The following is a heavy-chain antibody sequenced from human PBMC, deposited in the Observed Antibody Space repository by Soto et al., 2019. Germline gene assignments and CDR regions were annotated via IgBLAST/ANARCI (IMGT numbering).Heavy chain of an antibody. CDR2: ISSSGSTI. CDR1: GFTFSDYY. D-gene: IGHD2-15*01. CDR3: ARDPIDCSGGSCYSELVDY. Sequence: QVQLVESGGGLVKPGGSLRLSCAASGFTFSDYYMSWIRQAPGKGLEWVSYISSSGSTIYYADSVKGRFTISRDNAKNXLXXQMNSLRAEDTAVYYCARDPIDCSGGSCYSELVDYWGQGTLVTVSS. V-gene: IGHV3-11*01. J-gene: IGHJ4*02.